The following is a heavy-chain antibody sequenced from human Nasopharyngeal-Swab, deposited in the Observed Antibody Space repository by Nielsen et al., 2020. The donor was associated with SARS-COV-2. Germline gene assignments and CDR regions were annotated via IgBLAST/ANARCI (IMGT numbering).Heavy chain of an antibody. D-gene: IGHD3-16*01. CDR3: AGASSSMGGGFDY. CDR1: DGSISSSSYF. CDR2: IYYSGST. Sequence: SETLSLTCNVSDGSISSSSYFWGWIRQPPGKGLEWIGNIYYSGSTYYNPSLKSRVAMSIDTSKNQFSLKLSSVTAADTAVYYCAGASSSMGGGFDYWGQGTLVAVSS. V-gene: IGHV4-39*01. J-gene: IGHJ4*02.